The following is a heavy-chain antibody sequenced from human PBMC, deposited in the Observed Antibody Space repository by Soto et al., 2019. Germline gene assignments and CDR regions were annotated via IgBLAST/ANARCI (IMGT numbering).Heavy chain of an antibody. CDR2: MNPNSGNT. D-gene: IGHD3-3*01. Sequence: ASVKVSCKASGYTFTSYDINWVRQATGQGLEWMGWMNPNSGNTGYAQKFQGRVTMTRNTSISTAYMELSSLRSEDTAVYYCARGLGYYDFWSGSYYYYYYGMDAWGQGTTVTVSS. V-gene: IGHV1-8*01. CDR3: ARGLGYYDFWSGSYYYYYYGMDA. J-gene: IGHJ6*02. CDR1: GYTFTSYD.